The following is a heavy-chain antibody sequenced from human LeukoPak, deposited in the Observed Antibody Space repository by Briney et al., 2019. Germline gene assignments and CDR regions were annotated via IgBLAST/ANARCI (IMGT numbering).Heavy chain of an antibody. Sequence: PSETLSLTCAVYGGSFSGYYWSWIRQPPGKGLEWIGEINHSGSTNYNPSLKSRVTISVDTSKNQFSLKLSSVTAADTAVYYCAASHQWLRPNPDWFDPWGQGTLVTVSS. V-gene: IGHV4-34*01. CDR2: INHSGST. J-gene: IGHJ5*02. CDR1: GGSFSGYY. D-gene: IGHD5-12*01. CDR3: AASHQWLRPNPDWFDP.